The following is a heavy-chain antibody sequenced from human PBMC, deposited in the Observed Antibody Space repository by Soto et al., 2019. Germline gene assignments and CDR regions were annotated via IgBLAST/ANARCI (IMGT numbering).Heavy chain of an antibody. D-gene: IGHD3-3*01. CDR2: ISSSSSTI. V-gene: IGHV3-48*02. J-gene: IGHJ4*02. CDR3: ARGGYDFWSGYYDY. CDR1: GFTFSSYS. Sequence: GGSLRLSCAASGFTFSSYSMNWVRQAPGKGLEWVSYISSSSSTIYYADSVKGRFTISRDNAKNSLYLQMNSLRDEDTAVYYCARGGYDFWSGYYDYWGQGTLVTVSS.